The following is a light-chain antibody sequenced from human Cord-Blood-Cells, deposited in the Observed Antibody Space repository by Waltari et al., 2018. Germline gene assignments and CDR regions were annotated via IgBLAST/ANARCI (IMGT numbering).Light chain of an antibody. CDR3: MQALQTPWT. CDR2: LGS. CDR1: QSLQHSNGYNY. J-gene: IGKJ1*01. V-gene: IGKV2-28*01. Sequence: DIVMTQSPLSLPVTPGEPASISCRSSQSLQHSNGYNYLDWYLQKPGQSPQLLIYLGSNRSSGVPDRFSGSGSGTDFTLKISRVEAEDVGVYYCMQALQTPWTFGQGTKVESK.